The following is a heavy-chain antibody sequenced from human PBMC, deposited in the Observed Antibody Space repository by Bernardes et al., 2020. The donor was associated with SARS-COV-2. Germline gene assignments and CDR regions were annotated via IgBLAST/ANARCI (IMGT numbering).Heavy chain of an antibody. J-gene: IGHJ4*02. Sequence: SRMNSDGSRTTYADSVKGRFTISRDNAKKILYLQMNSLRVEDTAVYFCASSYDSGSMGYWGQGTLITVSP. D-gene: IGHD1-7*01. CDR3: ASSYDSGSMGY. V-gene: IGHV3-74*01. CDR2: MNSDGSRT.